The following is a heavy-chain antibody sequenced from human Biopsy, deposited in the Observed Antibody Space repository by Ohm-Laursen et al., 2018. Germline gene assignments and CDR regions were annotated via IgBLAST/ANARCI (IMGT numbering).Heavy chain of an antibody. CDR2: FRFEDRT. CDR3: ALGGGSYVNFDY. Sequence: GTLSLTCTVSRDSISNYYWTWIRQPPGKGLEWIGYFRFEDRTSYNSSLKSRVTISADTSKNQFSLRLSSVTAADTAVYYCALGGGSYVNFDYWGQGILVTVSS. D-gene: IGHD1-26*01. J-gene: IGHJ4*02. CDR1: RDSISNYY. V-gene: IGHV4-59*01.